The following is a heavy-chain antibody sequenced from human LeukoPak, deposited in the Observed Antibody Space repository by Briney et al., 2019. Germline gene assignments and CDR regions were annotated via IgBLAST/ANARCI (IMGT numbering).Heavy chain of an antibody. CDR2: ISSSGSTI. Sequence: GGSLRLSCAASGFTFSSYEMNWVRQAPGKGLEWVPYISSSGSTIYYADSVKGRFTISRDNAKNSLYLQMNSLRAEDTAVYYCARDQNSYYYDSSGGLDYWGQGTLVTVSS. CDR3: ARDQNSYYYDSSGGLDY. J-gene: IGHJ4*02. V-gene: IGHV3-48*03. CDR1: GFTFSSYE. D-gene: IGHD3-22*01.